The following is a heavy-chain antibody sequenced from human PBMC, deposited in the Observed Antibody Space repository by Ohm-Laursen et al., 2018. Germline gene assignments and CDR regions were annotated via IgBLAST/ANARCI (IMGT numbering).Heavy chain of an antibody. CDR2: INPNSGGT. CDR1: GYTFTGYY. V-gene: IGHV1-2*02. J-gene: IGHJ5*02. CDR3: ARDSYYYDSSGYSRSGFDP. D-gene: IGHD3-22*01. Sequence: ASVKVSCKASGYTFTGYYMHWVRQAPGQGLEWMGWINPNSGGTNYAQKFQGRVTMTRDTSISTAYMELSRLRSDDTAVYYCARDSYYYDSSGYSRSGFDPWGQGTLVTASS.